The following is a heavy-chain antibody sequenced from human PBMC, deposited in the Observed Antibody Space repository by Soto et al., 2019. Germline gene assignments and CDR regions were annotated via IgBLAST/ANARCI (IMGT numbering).Heavy chain of an antibody. V-gene: IGHV1-46*01. CDR2: INPSGGST. CDR1: GYTFTSYY. J-gene: IGHJ5*02. D-gene: IGHD3-10*01. CDR3: ARDAVRGALTRWFDP. Sequence: QVQLVQSGAEVKKPAASVKVSCKASGYTFTSYYMHWVRQAPGQGLEWMGIINPSGGSTSYAQKFQGRVTMTRDTSTSTVYTELSSLRSEDTAVYYCARDAVRGALTRWFDPWGQGTLVTVSS.